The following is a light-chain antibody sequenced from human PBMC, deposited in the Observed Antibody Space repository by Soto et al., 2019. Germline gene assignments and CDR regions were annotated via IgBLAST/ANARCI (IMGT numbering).Light chain of an antibody. Sequence: EIVLTQSPGTLSLSPGERATLSCRSRQSVSSSYLAWYQQKPGQAPRLLIYDVSSRATGIPDRFSGSGSGTDFTLTSSRLEPEDFAVYYCQQYGSSTTFGQGTKVEIK. CDR1: QSVSSSY. J-gene: IGKJ1*01. CDR2: DVS. CDR3: QQYGSSTT. V-gene: IGKV3-20*01.